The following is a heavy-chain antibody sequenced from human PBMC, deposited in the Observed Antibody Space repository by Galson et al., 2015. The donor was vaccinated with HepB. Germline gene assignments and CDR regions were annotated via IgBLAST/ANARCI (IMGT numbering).Heavy chain of an antibody. Sequence: ETLSLTCTVSGGSISSYYWSWIRQPPGKGLEWIGYIYYSGSTNYNPSLKSRVTISVDTSKNQFSLKLSSVTAADTAVYYCARLASYGRTYDYWGQGTLVTVSS. J-gene: IGHJ4*02. D-gene: IGHD5-18*01. V-gene: IGHV4-59*08. CDR2: IYYSGST. CDR1: GGSISSYY. CDR3: ARLASYGRTYDY.